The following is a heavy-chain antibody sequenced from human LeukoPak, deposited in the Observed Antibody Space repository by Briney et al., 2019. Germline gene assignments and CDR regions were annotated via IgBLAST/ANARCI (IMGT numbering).Heavy chain of an antibody. V-gene: IGHV1-3*03. Sequence: ASVKVSCKASGYTFTSHAMHWVRQAPGQRLEWMGWINAGNGNTKYSQEFQGRVTITRDTSASTAYMELSSLRSEDMAVYYCARDAEYYDFWSGGYYYYMDVWGKGTTVTVSS. CDR1: GYTFTSHA. CDR3: ARDAEYYDFWSGGYYYYMDV. CDR2: INAGNGNT. J-gene: IGHJ6*03. D-gene: IGHD3-3*01.